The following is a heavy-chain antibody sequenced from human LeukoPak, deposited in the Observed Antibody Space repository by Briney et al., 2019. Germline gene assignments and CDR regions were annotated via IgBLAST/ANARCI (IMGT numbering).Heavy chain of an antibody. Sequence: MSSETLSLTCTVSGGSINNFYWSWIRQSPGKGLGWIGYVHSSGRTDYNPSLRSRVSMSADTSKSQLSLRLTSVTAADTAVYFCARHDEECPGEYCFLLSFDYWGPGSLVTVSS. CDR1: GGSINNFY. D-gene: IGHD2-8*02. CDR3: ARHDEECPGEYCFLLSFDY. CDR2: VHSSGRT. J-gene: IGHJ4*01. V-gene: IGHV4-59*08.